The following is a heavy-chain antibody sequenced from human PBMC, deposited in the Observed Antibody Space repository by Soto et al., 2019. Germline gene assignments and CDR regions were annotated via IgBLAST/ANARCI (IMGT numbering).Heavy chain of an antibody. J-gene: IGHJ5*02. Sequence: SETLSLTCAVYGGSFSGYYWSWIRQPPGKGLEWIGEINHSGSTNYNPSLKSRVTISVDTSKNQFSLKLSSVTAADTAVYYCARGRILLTNNWFDPWGQGTLVTVSS. CDR3: ARGRILLTNNWFDP. V-gene: IGHV4-34*01. CDR2: INHSGST. CDR1: GGSFSGYY.